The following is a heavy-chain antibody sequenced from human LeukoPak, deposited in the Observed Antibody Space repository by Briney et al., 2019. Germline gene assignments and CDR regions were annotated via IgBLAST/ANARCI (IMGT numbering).Heavy chain of an antibody. J-gene: IGHJ5*02. Sequence: ASVKVSCKASGYTFTSYGISWVRQAPGQGLEWMGWISAYNGNTNYAQKLQGRVTMTTDTSTSTAYMELRSLRSDDTAVYYCARVRSPFLSGAIFGVVKDWFDPWGQGTLVTVSS. CDR3: ARVRSPFLSGAIFGVVKDWFDP. CDR1: GYTFTSYG. D-gene: IGHD3-3*01. V-gene: IGHV1-18*01. CDR2: ISAYNGNT.